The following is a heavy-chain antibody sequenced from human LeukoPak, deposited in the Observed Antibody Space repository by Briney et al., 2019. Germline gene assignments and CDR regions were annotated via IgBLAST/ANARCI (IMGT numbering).Heavy chain of an antibody. J-gene: IGHJ4*02. D-gene: IGHD3-10*01. CDR3: ARDALYYGTGSYGDH. V-gene: IGHV3-7*01. CDR2: INQDGSAQ. CDR1: GFTFSTYL. Sequence: QPGGSLRLSCGASGFTFSTYLMMWVRQAPGKGLEWVANINQDGSAQWYVDSVKGRFTISRDNARNSLYLQMNSLRAEDTAVYYCARDALYYGTGSYGDHWGQGALVSVSS.